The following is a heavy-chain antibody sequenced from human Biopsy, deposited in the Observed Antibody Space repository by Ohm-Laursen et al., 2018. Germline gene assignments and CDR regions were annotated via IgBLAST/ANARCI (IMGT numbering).Heavy chain of an antibody. Sequence: SLRLSCAASGFTFTSYGMHWVRQAPGKGLEWVAVISYDGSGEYYADSLQGRFTISRDNANNSVSLQMNNLRVDDTAVYYCARWYGDLFYYYNGMDVWGQGTTVTVSS. J-gene: IGHJ6*02. CDR3: ARWYGDLFYYYNGMDV. CDR1: GFTFTSYG. D-gene: IGHD3-10*01. CDR2: ISYDGSGE. V-gene: IGHV3-30*03.